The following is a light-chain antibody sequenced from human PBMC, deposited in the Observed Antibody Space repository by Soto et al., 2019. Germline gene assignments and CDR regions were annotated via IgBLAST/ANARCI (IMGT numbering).Light chain of an antibody. J-gene: IGKJ2*01. V-gene: IGKV3-20*01. CDR1: QSVSSSY. Sequence: EIVLTQSPGNLSLSPGERATLSCRASQSVSSSYLAWYQQKPGQAPRLLIYGASSRATGIPDRFSGSGSGTDFTLTISRLEPEDFAVYYCQQYGSSPYTFGQGNKLEIK. CDR2: GAS. CDR3: QQYGSSPYT.